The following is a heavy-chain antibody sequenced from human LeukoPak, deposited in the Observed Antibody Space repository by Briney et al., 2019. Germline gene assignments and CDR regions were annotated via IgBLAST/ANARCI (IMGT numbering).Heavy chain of an antibody. D-gene: IGHD4-17*01. CDR3: AKDVDYGDYVFDY. J-gene: IGHJ4*02. V-gene: IGHV3-30*18. CDR2: ISYDGSNK. Sequence: GGSLRLSCAASGFTFSSYGMHWVRQAPGKGLEWVAVISYDGSNKYYADSVKGRFTISSDNSKNTLYLQMNSLRAEDTAVYYCAKDVDYGDYVFDYWGQGTLVTVSS. CDR1: GFTFSSYG.